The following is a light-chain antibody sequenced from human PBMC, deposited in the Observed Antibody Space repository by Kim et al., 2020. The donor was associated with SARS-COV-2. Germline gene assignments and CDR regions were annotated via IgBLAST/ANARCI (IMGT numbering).Light chain of an antibody. V-gene: IGKV1-9*01. Sequence: SVGDRVTITCRASQDISTFLAWYQQKPGKAPKLLIYAASTLYSGVPSTFSGSGSGTEFTLTISSLQPEDFATYYCQQLDSYPQVTFGGGTKVDIK. CDR1: QDISTF. CDR3: QQLDSYPQVT. CDR2: AAS. J-gene: IGKJ4*01.